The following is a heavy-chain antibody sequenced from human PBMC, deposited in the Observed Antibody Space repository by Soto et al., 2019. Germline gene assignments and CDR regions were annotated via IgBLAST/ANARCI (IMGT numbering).Heavy chain of an antibody. D-gene: IGHD3-9*01. J-gene: IGHJ5*02. V-gene: IGHV7-4-1*01. CDR3: AREIEVLRYFDWLPGGYNWFDP. CDR2: INTNTGNP. CDR1: GYTFTSYA. Sequence: ASVKVSCKASGYTFTSYAMNWVRQAPGQGLEWMGWINTNTGNPTYAQGFTGRFVFSLDTSVSTAYLQICSLKAEDTAVYYCAREIEVLRYFDWLPGGYNWFDPWGQVPLVTVSS.